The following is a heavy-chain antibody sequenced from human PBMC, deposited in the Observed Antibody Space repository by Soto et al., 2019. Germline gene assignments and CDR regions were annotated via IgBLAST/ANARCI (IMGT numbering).Heavy chain of an antibody. CDR3: AKCDPGEEATTGPLDL. V-gene: IGHV1-69*01. Sequence: QAQVVQSGPEVAKPGSSVKVSCKASEDIFGSSGFSWVRQAPGLGLEWMGGIIPVFGTTEYAEKFRGRVTIAADDDKRTVYMELDSLTSDDTAVYYCAKCDPGEEATTGPLDLWGQGTLVTVSS. CDR1: EDIFGSSG. D-gene: IGHD5-12*01. J-gene: IGHJ4*02. CDR2: IIPVFGTT.